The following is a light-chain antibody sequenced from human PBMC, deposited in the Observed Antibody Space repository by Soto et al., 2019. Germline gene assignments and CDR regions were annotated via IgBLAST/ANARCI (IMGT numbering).Light chain of an antibody. CDR3: QQLGTSPLT. V-gene: IGKV3-20*01. CDR2: GAS. CDR1: QSVSSAY. J-gene: IGKJ5*01. Sequence: EIVLTQSPGTLSLSPGERATLSCRASQSVSSAYLAWYQQKPGQAPRLLIYGASYRATGIPDRFSGSGSGTDFSLTISRLEPEDFALYYCQQLGTSPLTFGQGTRLEI.